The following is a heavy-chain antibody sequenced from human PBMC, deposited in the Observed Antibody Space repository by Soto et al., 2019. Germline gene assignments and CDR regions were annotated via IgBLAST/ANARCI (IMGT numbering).Heavy chain of an antibody. CDR3: AKVRFLEWLLFCY. CDR2: ISGSGGST. CDR1: GFTFSSYA. V-gene: IGHV3-23*01. Sequence: EVQLLESGGGLVQPGGSLRLSCAASGFTFSSYAMSWVRQAPGKGLEWVSAISGSGGSTYYADSVKGRFTISRDNTKNTLYLQMNSLRAEDTAVYYCAKVRFLEWLLFCYWGQGTLVTVSS. J-gene: IGHJ4*02. D-gene: IGHD3-3*01.